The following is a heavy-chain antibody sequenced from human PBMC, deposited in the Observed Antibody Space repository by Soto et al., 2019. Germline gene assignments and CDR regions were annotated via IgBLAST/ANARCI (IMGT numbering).Heavy chain of an antibody. V-gene: IGHV3-21*01. CDR3: ARDRGGDLKAFDI. CDR2: ISSRSSYI. Sequence: GGSLRLSCAASGFTFSTYSMNWVRQAPGKGLEWVSSISSRSSYIYYAESVKGRYTISRDNAKNSQYLQMNSLRAEVTAVYYCARDRGGDLKAFDIWGQGTMVTVSS. D-gene: IGHD3-10*01. J-gene: IGHJ3*02. CDR1: GFTFSTYS.